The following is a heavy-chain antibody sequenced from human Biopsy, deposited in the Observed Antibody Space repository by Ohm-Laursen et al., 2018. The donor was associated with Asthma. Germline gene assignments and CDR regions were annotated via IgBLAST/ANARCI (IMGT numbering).Heavy chain of an antibody. CDR1: GFTFRSYA. J-gene: IGHJ4*02. D-gene: IGHD3-3*01. V-gene: IGHV3-30-3*01. CDR2: GGSYYDGGLK. Sequence: SLRLSCAAYGFTFRSYAMHWVRQAPGKGLEWVAVGGSYYDGGLKYYADSVNGRFTVSRDDSKNTLYLQMNSLRPDDTAVYYCARDVMEWYLPAFDFWGQGILVAVSS. CDR3: ARDVMEWYLPAFDF.